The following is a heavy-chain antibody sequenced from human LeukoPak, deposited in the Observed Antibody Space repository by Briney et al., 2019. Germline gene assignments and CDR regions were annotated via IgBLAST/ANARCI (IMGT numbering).Heavy chain of an antibody. D-gene: IGHD4-23*01. CDR1: GGSISSYY. V-gene: IGHV4-59*01. CDR2: IYYSGST. J-gene: IGHJ3*02. CDR3: ARGGTAVIAPYAFDI. Sequence: SETLSLTCTVSGGSISSYYWSWIRQPPGKGLEWIGYIYYSGSTNCNPSVKSRVAMSVDTPKKQFSLKLSSLTAADTAVYYCARGGTAVIAPYAFDIWGQGTMVTVSS.